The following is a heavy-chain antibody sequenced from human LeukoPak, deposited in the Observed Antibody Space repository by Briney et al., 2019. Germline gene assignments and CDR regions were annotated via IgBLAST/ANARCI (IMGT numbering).Heavy chain of an antibody. CDR3: ARGKLAAAGRNFDY. D-gene: IGHD6-13*01. Sequence: SETLSLTCAVYGGSFSGYYWSWIRQPPGKGLEWIGEINHSGSTNYNPSLKSRVTISVDTSKNQFSLKLSSVTAADTAVYYCARGKLAAAGRNFDYWGQGTLVTVSS. CDR1: GGSFSGYY. CDR2: INHSGST. J-gene: IGHJ4*02. V-gene: IGHV4-34*01.